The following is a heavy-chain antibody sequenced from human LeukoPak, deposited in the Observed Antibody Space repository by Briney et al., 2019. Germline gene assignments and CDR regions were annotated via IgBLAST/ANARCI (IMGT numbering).Heavy chain of an antibody. D-gene: IGHD3-22*01. CDR3: AREPISRSSGYYYNWFDP. Sequence: PSETLSLTCTVSGGSISSGGYYWSWIRQHPGKGLEWIGYIYYSGSTYYNPSLKSRVTISVDTSKNQFSLKLSSVTAADTAVYYCAREPISRSSGYYYNWFDPWGQGTLVTVSS. V-gene: IGHV4-31*03. CDR2: IYYSGST. J-gene: IGHJ5*02. CDR1: GGSISSGGYY.